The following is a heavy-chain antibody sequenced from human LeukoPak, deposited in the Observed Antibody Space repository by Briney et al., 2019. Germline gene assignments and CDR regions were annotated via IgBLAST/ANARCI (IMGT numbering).Heavy chain of an antibody. V-gene: IGHV4-34*01. CDR1: GGSFSAYW. CDR2: IHHSGST. Sequence: SETLSLTCAVYGGSFSAYWWNWIRQSPGKGLEWIGEIHHSGSTNYNPSLKSRVSISVDTSKNQFSLKLSSVTAADAAFYYCARGLKVAYNSTPLDNWGQGTLVTVSS. CDR3: ARGLKVAYNSTPLDN. D-gene: IGHD5-24*01. J-gene: IGHJ4*02.